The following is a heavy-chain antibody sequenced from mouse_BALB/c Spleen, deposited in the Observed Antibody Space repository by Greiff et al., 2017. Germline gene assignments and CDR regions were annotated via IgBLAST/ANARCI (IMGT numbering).Heavy chain of an antibody. J-gene: IGHJ3*01. Sequence: EVQLMESGGGLVQPGGSLKLSCAASGFTFSSYTMSWVRQTPEKRLEWVAYISNGGGSTYYPDTVKGRFTISRDNAKNTLYLQMSSLKSEDTAMYYCARQLGEFAYWGQGTLVTVSA. CDR3: ARQLGEFAY. V-gene: IGHV5-12-2*01. CDR2: ISNGGGST. CDR1: GFTFSSYT. D-gene: IGHD3-1*01.